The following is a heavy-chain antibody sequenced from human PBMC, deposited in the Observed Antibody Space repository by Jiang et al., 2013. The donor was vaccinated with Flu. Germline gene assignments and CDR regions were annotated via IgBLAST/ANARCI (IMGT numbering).Heavy chain of an antibody. J-gene: IGHJ4*02. CDR1: GLTFSRYG. D-gene: IGHD2-21*02. V-gene: IGHV3-30*18. Sequence: QLLESGGGVVQPGRSLRLSCAASGLTFSRYGMHWVRQAPGKGLEWVAVISYDGSNKYYADSVKGRFTISRDNSKNTLNLQMNSLRAEDTAVYYCAKDGYRKVTAINYWGQGTLVTVSS. CDR2: ISYDGSNK. CDR3: AKDGYRKVTAINY.